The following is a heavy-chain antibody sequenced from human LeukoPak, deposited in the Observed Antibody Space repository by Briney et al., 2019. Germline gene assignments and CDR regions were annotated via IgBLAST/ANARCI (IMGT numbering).Heavy chain of an antibody. CDR1: GGSINSVDYC. CDR3: ATHGWCSGGSCYLGGFDY. V-gene: IGHV4-30-4*01. J-gene: IGHJ4*02. Sequence: PSETLPLTCTVSGGSINSVDYCWRWIRQPPGKGLEWIRYICYSGSTYYNPSLKSRVAISVDTSTNRFSLGMRSVAAADTAVYYCATHGWCSGGSCYLGGFDYWGQGILVTVSS. CDR2: ICYSGST. D-gene: IGHD2-15*01.